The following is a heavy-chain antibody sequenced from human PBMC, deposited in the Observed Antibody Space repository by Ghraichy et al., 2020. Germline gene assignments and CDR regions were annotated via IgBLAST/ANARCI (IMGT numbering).Heavy chain of an antibody. CDR2: VYYTGST. CDR1: GASISNSNYY. CDR3: VTYSYAGATALY. J-gene: IGHJ4*02. V-gene: IGHV4-39*01. Sequence: SETLSLTCTVSGASISNSNYYWGWIRQSPGTGLDWIASVYYTGSTYYNPSLKSRVIMSLDTSKNQFSLRLNSVTAADTAVYYCVTYSYAGATALYWGQGTLVTVSS. D-gene: IGHD3-10*01.